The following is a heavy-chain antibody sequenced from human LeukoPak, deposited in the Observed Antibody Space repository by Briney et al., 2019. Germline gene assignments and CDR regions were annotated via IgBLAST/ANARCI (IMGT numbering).Heavy chain of an antibody. Sequence: ASVKVSCKASGGTFSSYAISWVRQAPGQGLEWMGWISAYNGNTNYAQKLQGRVTMTTDTSTSTAYMELRSLRSDDTAVYYCARGYSSGWKFDYWGQGTLVTVSS. D-gene: IGHD6-19*01. CDR1: GGTFSSYA. J-gene: IGHJ4*02. CDR3: ARGYSSGWKFDY. V-gene: IGHV1-18*01. CDR2: ISAYNGNT.